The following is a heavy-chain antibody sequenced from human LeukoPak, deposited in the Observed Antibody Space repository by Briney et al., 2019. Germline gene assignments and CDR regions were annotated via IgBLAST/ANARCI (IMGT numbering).Heavy chain of an antibody. J-gene: IGHJ3*01. CDR1: GITFSSYA. CDR3: AKDPNGDYIGAFDF. D-gene: IGHD4-17*01. Sequence: GGSLRLSCAASGITFSSYAMIWVRQAPDKGLEWVAAITGSGGGTYYGDSAKGRFTISRDNSKNTLYLQMNSLRAEDTAVYYCAKDPNGDYIGAFDFWGQGTMVTVSS. CDR2: ITGSGGGT. V-gene: IGHV3-23*01.